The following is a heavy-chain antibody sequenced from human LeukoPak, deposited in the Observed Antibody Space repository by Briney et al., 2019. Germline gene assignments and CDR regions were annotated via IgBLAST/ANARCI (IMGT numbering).Heavy chain of an antibody. CDR2: INPNSGGT. Sequence: ASVTVSCKASGYTFTGYYMHWVRQAPGQGLAWMGWINPNSGGTNYAQKFQGRVTMTRDTSISTAYMELSRLRSDDTAVYYCARDSWEWLLSGSFDYWGQGTLVTVSS. CDR3: ARDSWEWLLSGSFDY. D-gene: IGHD3-3*01. J-gene: IGHJ4*02. V-gene: IGHV1-2*02. CDR1: GYTFTGYY.